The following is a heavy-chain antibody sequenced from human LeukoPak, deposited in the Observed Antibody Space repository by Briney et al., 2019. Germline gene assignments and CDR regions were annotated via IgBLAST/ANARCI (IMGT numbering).Heavy chain of an antibody. Sequence: GGSLRLSCAASGFTFSSYAMSWVRQAPGKVLEWVSAISGSGGSTYYADSVKGRFTISRDNSKNTLYLQMNSLRAEDTAVYYCAKATRVVFVVDMDVWGKGTTVTVSS. D-gene: IGHD2-2*01. CDR2: ISGSGGST. CDR1: GFTFSSYA. V-gene: IGHV3-23*01. CDR3: AKATRVVFVVDMDV. J-gene: IGHJ6*03.